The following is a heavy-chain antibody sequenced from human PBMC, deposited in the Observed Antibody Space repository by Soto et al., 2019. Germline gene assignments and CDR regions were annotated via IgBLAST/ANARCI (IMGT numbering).Heavy chain of an antibody. CDR1: GGSISSSSYY. Sequence: PSETLSLTCTVSGGSISSSSYYWGWIRQPPGKGLEWIGSIYFSGSTHYNVSLTSRVTISVDTSRNQFSLKLSSVTATDTAVYYCARHVRGWKLMLDNWGQGSLVIVSS. D-gene: IGHD2-15*01. J-gene: IGHJ4*02. CDR2: IYFSGST. V-gene: IGHV4-39*01. CDR3: ARHVRGWKLMLDN.